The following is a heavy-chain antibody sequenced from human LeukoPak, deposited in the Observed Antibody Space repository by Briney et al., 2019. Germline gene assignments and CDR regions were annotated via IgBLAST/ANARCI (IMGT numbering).Heavy chain of an antibody. CDR3: ARGFHYYDSRDRAFDI. J-gene: IGHJ3*02. Sequence: SETLSLTCAVYGGSFSGYYWSWIRQPPGKGLEWIGEINHSGSTNYNPSLKGRVTISVDTSKNQFSLKLSSVTAADTAVYYCARGFHYYDSRDRAFDIWGQGTMVTVSS. V-gene: IGHV4-34*01. CDR2: INHSGST. CDR1: GGSFSGYY. D-gene: IGHD3-22*01.